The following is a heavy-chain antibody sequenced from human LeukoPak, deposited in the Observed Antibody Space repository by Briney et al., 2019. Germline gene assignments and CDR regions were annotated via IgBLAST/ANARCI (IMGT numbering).Heavy chain of an antibody. V-gene: IGHV3-23*01. D-gene: IGHD2/OR15-2a*01. CDR2: ISGSGGST. CDR3: ATEGNLPFDY. J-gene: IGHJ4*02. CDR1: GFTFSSYA. Sequence: GGSLRLSCAASGFTFSSYAMSWVRQAPGKGLEWVSAISGSGGSTYYADSVKGRFTISRDNAQNSLYLQMNSLRDEDTAMYYCATEGNLPFDYWGQGTLVTVSS.